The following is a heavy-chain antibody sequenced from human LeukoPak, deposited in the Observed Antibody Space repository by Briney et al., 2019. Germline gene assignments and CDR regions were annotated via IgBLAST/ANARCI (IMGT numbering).Heavy chain of an antibody. Sequence: SVKVSFEASGGTFSSYAISWVRQAPGQGLEWMGGIIPIFGTANYAQKFQGRVTITADESTSTAYMELSSLRSEDTAVYYCAMIGRGYSYGSHFDYWGQGTLVTVSS. J-gene: IGHJ4*02. CDR1: GGTFSSYA. CDR3: AMIGRGYSYGSHFDY. D-gene: IGHD5-18*01. V-gene: IGHV1-69*01. CDR2: IIPIFGTA.